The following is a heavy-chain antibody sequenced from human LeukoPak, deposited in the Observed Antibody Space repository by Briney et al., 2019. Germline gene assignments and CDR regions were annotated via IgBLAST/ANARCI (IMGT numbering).Heavy chain of an antibody. Sequence: ESPNIYRQGSGYSFTSYWIGRVRQMPGKGLGWVGIIYPGDSDTRYSPSFQGQVTISADKSNSTAYLQSSSLKASDTGMYYCARLDGVAVAGTRLYYFDYWGQGTLVTVSS. J-gene: IGHJ4*02. CDR3: ARLDGVAVAGTRLYYFDY. V-gene: IGHV5-51*01. D-gene: IGHD6-19*01. CDR2: IYPGDSDT. CDR1: GYSFTSYW.